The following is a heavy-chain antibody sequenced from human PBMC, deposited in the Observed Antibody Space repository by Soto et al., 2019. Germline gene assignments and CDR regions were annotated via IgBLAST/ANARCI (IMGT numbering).Heavy chain of an antibody. J-gene: IGHJ3*02. D-gene: IGHD3-10*01. V-gene: IGHV3-23*01. CDR2: ISGSGGST. CDR3: AKWGLLTMVRGGDAFDI. Sequence: EVQLLESGGGLVQPGGSLRLSCAASGFTFSSDAMSWVRQAPGKGLEWVSAISGSGGSTYYADSVKGRFTISRDNSKNTLYLQMNSLRAEDTAVYYCAKWGLLTMVRGGDAFDIWGQGTMVTVSS. CDR1: GFTFSSDA.